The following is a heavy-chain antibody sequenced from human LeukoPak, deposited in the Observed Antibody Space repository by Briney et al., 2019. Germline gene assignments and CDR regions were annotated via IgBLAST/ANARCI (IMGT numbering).Heavy chain of an antibody. CDR2: IYYSGST. D-gene: IGHD5-18*01. Sequence: SETLSLTCTVSGGSISSSSYYWGWIRQPPGKGLEWIGSIYYSGSTYYNPSLKSRVTISVDTSKNQFSLKLSSVTAADTAVYYCARDTHNGYTVDYWGQGTLVTVSS. CDR1: GGSISSSSYY. J-gene: IGHJ4*02. CDR3: ARDTHNGYTVDY. V-gene: IGHV4-39*07.